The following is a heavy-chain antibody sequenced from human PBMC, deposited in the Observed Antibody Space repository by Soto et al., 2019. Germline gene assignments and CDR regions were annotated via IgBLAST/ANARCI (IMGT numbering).Heavy chain of an antibody. CDR1: GGSISSSSYY. Sequence: SETLSLTCTVSGGSISSSSYYWGWIRQPPGKGLEWIGSIYYSGSTYYNPSLKSRVTISVDTSKNQFSLKLSSVTAADTAVYYCARRLRGSGSYYQSGFDYWGQGTLVTVSS. D-gene: IGHD3-10*01. V-gene: IGHV4-39*01. J-gene: IGHJ4*02. CDR2: IYYSGST. CDR3: ARRLRGSGSYYQSGFDY.